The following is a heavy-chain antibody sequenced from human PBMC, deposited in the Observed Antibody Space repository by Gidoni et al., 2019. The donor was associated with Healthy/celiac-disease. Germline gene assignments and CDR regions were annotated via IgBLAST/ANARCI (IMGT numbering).Heavy chain of an antibody. CDR3: AGEGGGYSYGIDAFDI. Sequence: QVQLVQSGAAVKKPGASVKVSCKASGYTFTGYYMHWVRQAPGQGLEWMGWINPNSGGTNYAQKFQGRVTMTRDTSISTAYMELSRLRSDDTAVYYCAGEGGGYSYGIDAFDIWGQGTMVTVSS. CDR2: INPNSGGT. J-gene: IGHJ3*02. CDR1: GYTFTGYY. V-gene: IGHV1-2*02. D-gene: IGHD5-18*01.